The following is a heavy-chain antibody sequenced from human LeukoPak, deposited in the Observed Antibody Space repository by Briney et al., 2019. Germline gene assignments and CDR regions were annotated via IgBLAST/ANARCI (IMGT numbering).Heavy chain of an antibody. CDR3: AKDYYDFWSGHGYFDY. CDR1: GFTFDDYA. CDR2: ISWNSGSI. Sequence: PGRSLRLSCAASGFTFDDYAMHWVRQAPGKGLEWVSDISWNSGSIGYADSVKGRFTISRDNAKNSLYLQMNSLRAEDTALYYCAKDYYDFWSGHGYFDYWGQGTLVTVSS. V-gene: IGHV3-9*01. J-gene: IGHJ4*02. D-gene: IGHD3-3*01.